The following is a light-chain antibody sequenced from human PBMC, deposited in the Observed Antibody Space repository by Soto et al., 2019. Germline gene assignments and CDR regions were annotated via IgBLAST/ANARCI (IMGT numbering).Light chain of an antibody. J-gene: IGKJ1*01. CDR2: GAS. Sequence: EIVMPQSPATLSVSPGERATLSCRASHSVSSNLAWYQQKPGQAPRLLIYGASTRATGIPARFSGSGSGPEFTLTITSLQSEDFAVYYCQQYNTWPPWTFGQGTKVEIK. V-gene: IGKV3-15*01. CDR1: HSVSSN. CDR3: QQYNTWPPWT.